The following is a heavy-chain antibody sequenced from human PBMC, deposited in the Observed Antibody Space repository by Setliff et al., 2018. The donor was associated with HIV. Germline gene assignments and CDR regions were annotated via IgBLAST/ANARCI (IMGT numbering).Heavy chain of an antibody. CDR3: ARDKGPPPVVHLDY. CDR2: IKQDGSEK. Sequence: SGGSLRLSCAASGFTFSSYWMSWVRQAPGKGLEWVANIKQDGSEKYCVDSVKGRFTISRDNAKNSLYLQMNSLRAEDTAMYYCARDKGPPPVVHLDYWGQGTLVTVSS. CDR1: GFTFSSYW. V-gene: IGHV3-7*03. J-gene: IGHJ4*02. D-gene: IGHD3-10*02.